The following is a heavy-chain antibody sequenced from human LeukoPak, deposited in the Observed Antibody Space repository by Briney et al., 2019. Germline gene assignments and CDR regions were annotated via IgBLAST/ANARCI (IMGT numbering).Heavy chain of an antibody. Sequence: GGSLRLSCAASGFTFSTYAMSWVRHAPGKGLEWVSGISGGGITTYYADSVKGRFTISRDNSQKTLYLQMNSLRADDTAVYYCAKDLSTVLTRFDYWGQGTLVTVSS. CDR1: GFTFSTYA. D-gene: IGHD4-23*01. CDR3: AKDLSTVLTRFDY. CDR2: ISGGGITT. J-gene: IGHJ4*02. V-gene: IGHV3-23*01.